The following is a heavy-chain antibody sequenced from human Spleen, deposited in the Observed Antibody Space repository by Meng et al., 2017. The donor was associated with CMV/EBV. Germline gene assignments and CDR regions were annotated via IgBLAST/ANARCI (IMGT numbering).Heavy chain of an antibody. CDR2: INEDGGKR. J-gene: IGHJ4*02. CDR1: GFTFSRDW. V-gene: IGHV3-7*04. CDR3: ARAYCGNVACAPSY. Sequence: GESLKISCAASGFTFSRDWMTWVRQAPGKGLEWVANINEDGGKRYYVGSVRGRFTISRDNPKNSLFLQLNALRGEDTAVYYCARAYCGNVACAPSYWGQGSLVTVSS. D-gene: IGHD2-21*01.